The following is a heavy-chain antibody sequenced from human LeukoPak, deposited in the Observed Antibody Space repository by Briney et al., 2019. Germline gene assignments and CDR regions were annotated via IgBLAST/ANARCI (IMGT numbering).Heavy chain of an antibody. CDR1: GGSISSGGYY. V-gene: IGHV4-31*03. D-gene: IGHD1-7*01. CDR3: ARVVRVTGTINH. Sequence: SQTLSLTCTVSGGSISSGGYYWSWIRQHPGKGLEWIGYIYYSGSTYYNPSLKSRVTISVDTSKNQFSLKLSSVTAADTAVYYCARVVRVTGTINHWGQGTLVTVSS. CDR2: IYYSGST. J-gene: IGHJ5*02.